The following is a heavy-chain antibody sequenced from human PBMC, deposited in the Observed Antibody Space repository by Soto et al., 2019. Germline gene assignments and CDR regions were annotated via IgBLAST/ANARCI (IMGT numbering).Heavy chain of an antibody. Sequence: TSETLSLTCTLSGRSISSGDHYWSWSRHATVQRLEWIGYIYYSGSTYYNPSLKSRVTISVDTSKNQFSLKLSSVTAADTAVYCSAREAPGYCTNGVCYQVDYWGQGSPVTLTS. CDR3: AREAPGYCTNGVCYQVDY. J-gene: IGHJ4*02. CDR1: GRSISSGDHY. CDR2: IYYSGST. V-gene: IGHV4-30-4*01. D-gene: IGHD2-8*01.